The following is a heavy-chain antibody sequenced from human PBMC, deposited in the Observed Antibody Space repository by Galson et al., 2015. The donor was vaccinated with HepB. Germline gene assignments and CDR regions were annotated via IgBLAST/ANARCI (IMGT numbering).Heavy chain of an antibody. CDR2: ITPFNGNT. D-gene: IGHD3-16*02. CDR1: GYTFTYRY. V-gene: IGHV1-45*02. Sequence: SVKVSCKASGYTFTYRYLHWVRQAPGQALEWMGWITPFNGNTNYAQRFQDRVTITRDRSVRTAYMGLSSLRSEDTVMYYCARGGTPLGDLSYDAFYSWGQGTIVTLSS. CDR3: ARGGTPLGDLSYDAFYS. J-gene: IGHJ3*02.